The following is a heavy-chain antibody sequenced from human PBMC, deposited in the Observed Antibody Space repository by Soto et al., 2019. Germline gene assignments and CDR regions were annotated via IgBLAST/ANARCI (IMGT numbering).Heavy chain of an antibody. V-gene: IGHV3-48*01. CDR3: ARDPSSSWPYYFDY. J-gene: IGHJ4*02. Sequence: GGSLRLSCAASGFIFSSYSMNWVRQAPGKGLEWVSYISSSRTIYYADSVKGRFTISRDNAKNSLYLQMNSLRAEDTAVYYCARDPSSSWPYYFDYWGQGILVTVSS. CDR2: ISSSRTI. CDR1: GFIFSSYS. D-gene: IGHD6-13*01.